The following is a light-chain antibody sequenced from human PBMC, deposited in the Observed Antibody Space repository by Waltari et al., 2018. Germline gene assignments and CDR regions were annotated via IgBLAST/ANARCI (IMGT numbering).Light chain of an antibody. J-gene: IGKJ2*01. CDR3: QQSYSTPGNT. V-gene: IGKV1-39*01. CDR2: AAS. Sequence: DIQMTQSPSSLSASVGDRVTITCRASQSISSYLNWYQQKPGKAPKLLIYAASSLQSGVPSRFSGSGSGTDFTLTISSLQPEDFATYYCQQSYSTPGNTFGQGTKLGIK. CDR1: QSISSY.